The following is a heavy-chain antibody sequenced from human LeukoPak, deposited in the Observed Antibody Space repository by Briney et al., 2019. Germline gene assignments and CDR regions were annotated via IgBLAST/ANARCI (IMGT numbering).Heavy chain of an antibody. CDR2: IRSKAYGGTT. D-gene: IGHD5-12*01. CDR1: GFIFGDHA. Sequence: GGSLRLSCTASGFIFGDHAMSWVRQAPGKGLEWVGFIRSKAYGGTTEYAASVKGRFTISRDDSEGIASLQMNSLRIDDTAVYYCARGPIHLWLHNGMDVWGQGTTVIVFS. V-gene: IGHV3-49*04. CDR3: ARGPIHLWLHNGMDV. J-gene: IGHJ6*02.